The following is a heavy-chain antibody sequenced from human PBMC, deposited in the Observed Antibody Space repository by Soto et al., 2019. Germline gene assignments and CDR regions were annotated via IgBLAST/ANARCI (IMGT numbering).Heavy chain of an antibody. CDR3: ARAPTYTAMVRRGGYYFDY. CDR1: GFTFSSYW. Sequence: EVQLVESGGGLVQPGGSLRLSCAASGFTFSSYWMSWVRQAPGKGLEWVANIKQDGSEKYYVDSVKGRFTISRDNAKNSLYLQMNSLRAEDTAVYYCARAPTYTAMVRRGGYYFDYWGQGTLVTVSS. D-gene: IGHD5-18*01. J-gene: IGHJ4*02. V-gene: IGHV3-7*03. CDR2: IKQDGSEK.